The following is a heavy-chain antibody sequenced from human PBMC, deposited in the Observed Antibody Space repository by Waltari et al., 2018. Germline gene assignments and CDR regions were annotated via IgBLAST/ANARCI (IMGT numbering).Heavy chain of an antibody. D-gene: IGHD5-12*01. V-gene: IGHV3-7*01. CDR1: RFLFRNYW. J-gene: IGHJ3*02. CDR3: ARTGARWLQFAAFDI. CDR2: INQDGSEE. Sequence: EVLLVESGGGLVQIGGSLSLSCAASRFLFRNYWMNWVRQAPGKGLEWVANINQDGSEEYYVDSVKGRFTISRDNAKNSLYLEMKTLRAEDTAIYYCARTGARWLQFAAFDIWGQGTMVTVSS.